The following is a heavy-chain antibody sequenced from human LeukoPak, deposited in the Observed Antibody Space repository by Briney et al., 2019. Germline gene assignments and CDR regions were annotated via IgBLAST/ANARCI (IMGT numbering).Heavy chain of an antibody. J-gene: IGHJ4*02. Sequence: SETLSLTCTVSGGSISSSSYYWGWIRQPPGKGLECIGSIYYSGRNYYNPSLKSRVTISVDTSKNQFSLKLSSVTAADTAVYYCVRVQYSSSVDSWGQGTLVTVSS. CDR3: VRVQYSSSVDS. CDR1: GGSISSSSYY. D-gene: IGHD6-6*01. CDR2: IYYSGRN. V-gene: IGHV4-39*07.